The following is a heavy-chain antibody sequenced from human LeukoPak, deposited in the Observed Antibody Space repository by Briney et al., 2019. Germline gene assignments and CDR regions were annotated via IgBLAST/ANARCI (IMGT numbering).Heavy chain of an antibody. D-gene: IGHD6-19*01. V-gene: IGHV3-30*18. J-gene: IGHJ4*02. CDR3: AKDFPVADREGSYY. Sequence: SGRSLRLSCAASGFTFSSYGMHWVRQAPGKGLEWVAVISYDGSNKYYADSVKGRFTISRDNSKNTLYLQMSSLRAEDTAVYYCAKDFPVADREGSYYWGQGTLVTVSS. CDR1: GFTFSSYG. CDR2: ISYDGSNK.